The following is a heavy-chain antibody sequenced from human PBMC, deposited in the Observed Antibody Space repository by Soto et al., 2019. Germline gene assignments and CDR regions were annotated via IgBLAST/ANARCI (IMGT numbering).Heavy chain of an antibody. CDR1: GYTFTGYY. J-gene: IGHJ6*02. V-gene: IGHV1-2*04. CDR3: ARDLNDFWSGPALEDGMDV. D-gene: IGHD3-3*01. CDR2: INPNSGGT. Sequence: ASVKVSCKASGYTFTGYYMHWVRQAPGQGLEWMGWINPNSGGTNYAQKFQGWVTMTRDTSISTAYMELSRLRSDDTAVYYCARDLNDFWSGPALEDGMDVWGQGTTVTVSS.